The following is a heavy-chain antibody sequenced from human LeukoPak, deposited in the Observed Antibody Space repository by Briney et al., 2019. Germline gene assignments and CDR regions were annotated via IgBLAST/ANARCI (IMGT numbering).Heavy chain of an antibody. V-gene: IGHV3-23*01. Sequence: GGSLRLSCAASGSIVSSNYMSWVRQAPGKGLEWVSAISGSGGSTYYADSVKGRFTISRDNSKNTLYLQMNSLRAEDTAVYYCSKSLAVRYFDYWGQGTLVTVSS. CDR2: ISGSGGST. CDR1: GSIVSSNY. J-gene: IGHJ4*02. D-gene: IGHD3-10*01. CDR3: SKSLAVRYFDY.